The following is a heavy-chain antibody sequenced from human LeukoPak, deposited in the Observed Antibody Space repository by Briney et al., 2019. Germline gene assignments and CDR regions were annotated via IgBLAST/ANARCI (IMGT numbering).Heavy chain of an antibody. Sequence: ASVKLSCKASGYTFTDYYMHWVRQAPGQGLEWMGWIYPNSGGTNYAQNFQGRVTMNRDTSISTAYMGLSRLRSDDTAVYFCARGRSDYYLDSWGQGTLVTVSS. V-gene: IGHV1-2*02. J-gene: IGHJ4*02. CDR1: GYTFTDYY. D-gene: IGHD3-10*01. CDR2: IYPNSGGT. CDR3: ARGRSDYYLDS.